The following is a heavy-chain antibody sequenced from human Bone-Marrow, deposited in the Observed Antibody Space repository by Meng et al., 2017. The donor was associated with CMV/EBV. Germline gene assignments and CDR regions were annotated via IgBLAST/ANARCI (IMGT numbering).Heavy chain of an antibody. J-gene: IGHJ4*02. CDR2: IIPILGIA. Sequence: SVKVSCKASGGTFSSYTISWVRQAPGQGLEWMGRIIPILGIANYAQKFQGRVTITADKTTSTAYMELSSLRSEDKAVYYCAREGLVDFWGQGTLVTVSS. CDR3: AREGLVDF. D-gene: IGHD2-8*02. CDR1: GGTFSSYT. V-gene: IGHV1-69*04.